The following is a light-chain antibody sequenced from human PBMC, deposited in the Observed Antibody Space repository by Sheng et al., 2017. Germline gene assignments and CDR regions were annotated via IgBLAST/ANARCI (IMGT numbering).Light chain of an antibody. V-gene: IGKV1-NL1*01. CDR1: QGIGNA. CDR2: GAS. Sequence: DIQVTQSPSSLSASVGDRVTITCRASQGIGNALAWYQQKPGEAPKLLVNGASRLESGVPSRFSGSRSGTDYTLTISSLQPEDFVTYYCQQYYSTNSFGQGTKLEIK. J-gene: IGKJ2*03. CDR3: QQYYSTNS.